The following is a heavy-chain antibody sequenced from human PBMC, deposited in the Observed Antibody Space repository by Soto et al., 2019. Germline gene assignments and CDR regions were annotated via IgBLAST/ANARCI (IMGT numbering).Heavy chain of an antibody. CDR2: ISAHNGNT. D-gene: IGHD1-1*01. CDR3: ARGRYGHY. CDR1: GYTFTSYG. Sequence: QVHLVQSGAEVKKPGASVKVSCKASGYTFTSYGITWVRQAPGKGLEWMGWISAHNGNTDYAKKLHGRVIVTRDTSTSTAYMELRSLISDDTAVDYCARGRYGHYWGHGALVTVSS. V-gene: IGHV1-18*01. J-gene: IGHJ4*01.